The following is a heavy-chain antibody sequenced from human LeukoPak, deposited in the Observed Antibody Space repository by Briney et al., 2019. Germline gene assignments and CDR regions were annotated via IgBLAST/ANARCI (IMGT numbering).Heavy chain of an antibody. CDR2: IYYSGST. V-gene: IGHV4-59*01. CDR3: ARGLYDSSGENAFDI. Sequence: SGTLSLTCTVSGGSISSYYWSWIRQPPGKGLEWIGYIYYSGSTNYNPSLKSRVTISVDTSKNQFSLKLSSVTAADTAVYYCARGLYDSSGENAFDIWGQGAMVTVSS. D-gene: IGHD3-22*01. CDR1: GGSISSYY. J-gene: IGHJ3*02.